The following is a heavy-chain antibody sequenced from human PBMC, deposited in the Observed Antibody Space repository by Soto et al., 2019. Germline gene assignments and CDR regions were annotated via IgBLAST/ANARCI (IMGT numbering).Heavy chain of an antibody. V-gene: IGHV3-7*01. D-gene: IGHD5-12*01. J-gene: IGHJ4*02. CDR1: GFTFNIYW. CDR2: IKEDGSET. CDR3: ARDYEGY. Sequence: EVQLVESGGGLVQPGGSLRLSCAASGFTFNIYWMSWVRQAPGKGLEWVANIKEDGSETYYVDSVKGRFTISRDNARNSLFLQMNSLRAEDTALYYCARDYEGYWGRGTLVTVSS.